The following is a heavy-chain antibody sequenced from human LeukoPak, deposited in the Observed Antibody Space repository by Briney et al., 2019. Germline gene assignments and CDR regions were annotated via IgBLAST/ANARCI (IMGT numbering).Heavy chain of an antibody. CDR2: ISSSGSTI. V-gene: IGHV3-48*03. CDR1: GFTFSSYE. J-gene: IGHJ4*02. CDR3: ARGLNTYYYGSGSYYDY. D-gene: IGHD3-10*01. Sequence: GGSLRLSCAAAGFTFSSYEMNWVRQAPGKGLEWVSYISSSGSTIYYADSVKGRFTISRDNAKNSLYLQMNSLRAEDTAVYYCARGLNTYYYGSGSYYDYWGQGTLVTVSS.